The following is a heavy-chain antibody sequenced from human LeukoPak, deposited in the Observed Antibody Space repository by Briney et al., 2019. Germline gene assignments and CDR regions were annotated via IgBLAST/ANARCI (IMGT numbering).Heavy chain of an antibody. CDR3: ARVRGYGYGPYYYYYYMDV. Sequence: SETLSLTCTVSGGSISSYYWSWIRQPPGKGLEWIGYIYYSGSTNYNPSLKSRVTISVDTSKNQFSLKLSSVTAADTAVYYCARVRGYGYGPYYYYYYMDVWGKGTTVTVSS. V-gene: IGHV4-59*01. CDR1: GGSISSYY. J-gene: IGHJ6*03. CDR2: IYYSGST. D-gene: IGHD5-18*01.